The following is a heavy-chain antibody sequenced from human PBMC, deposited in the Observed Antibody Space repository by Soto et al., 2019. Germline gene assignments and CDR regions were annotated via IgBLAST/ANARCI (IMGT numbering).Heavy chain of an antibody. Sequence: LSLTCSVSGGSISSGDYYWSWIRQPPGKGLEWIGSIYYSGSTYYNPSLKSRVTISVDTSKNQFSLKLSSVTAADTAVYYCARLVYDSSGYRPGWGQGNLVTVSS. V-gene: IGHV4-39*01. CDR3: ARLVYDSSGYRPG. D-gene: IGHD3-22*01. CDR2: IYYSGST. J-gene: IGHJ4*02. CDR1: GGSISSGDYY.